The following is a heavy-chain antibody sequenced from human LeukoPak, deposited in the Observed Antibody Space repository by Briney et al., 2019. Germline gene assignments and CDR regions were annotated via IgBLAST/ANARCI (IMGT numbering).Heavy chain of an antibody. CDR2: ISGDGGVT. J-gene: IGHJ3*02. CDR1: GFTFDEYA. CDR3: AKSVSPPDASDI. Sequence: GGSLRLSCAAPGFTFDEYAMNWVRQAPGKGLEWVSLISGDGGVTYYADSVKGRFTISRDNSKNSVYLQMNSLRPEDTALYYCAKSVSPPDASDIWGQGTMVTVSS. V-gene: IGHV3-43*02.